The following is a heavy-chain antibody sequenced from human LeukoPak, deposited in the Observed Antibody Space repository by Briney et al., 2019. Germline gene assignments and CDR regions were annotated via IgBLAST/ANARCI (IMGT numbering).Heavy chain of an antibody. CDR2: ISGDGGVT. J-gene: IGHJ3*02. CDR1: GFTFDEYA. CDR3: AKSVSPPDASDI. Sequence: GGSLRLSCAAPGFTFDEYAMNWVRQAPGKGLEWVSLISGDGGVTYYADSVKGRFTISRDNSKNSVYLQMNSLRPEDTALYYCAKSVSPPDASDIWGQGTMVTVSS. V-gene: IGHV3-43*02.